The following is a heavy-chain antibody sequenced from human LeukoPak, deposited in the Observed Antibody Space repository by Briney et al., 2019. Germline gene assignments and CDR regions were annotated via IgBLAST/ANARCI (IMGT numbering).Heavy chain of an antibody. V-gene: IGHV4-61*02. CDR1: VGSISSCSYY. Sequence: SETLSLTCTVSVGSISSCSYYWSWSRQPAARGLQWIGRIYTSGSPNYNPSLKIQVTISLDTDKNHFALKLPCISAPDPAVHFCARARTYYYDVRTTVGDAFDIWGQGTMVTVTS. CDR3: ARARTYYYDVRTTVGDAFDI. CDR2: IYTSGSP. J-gene: IGHJ3*02. D-gene: IGHD3-22*01.